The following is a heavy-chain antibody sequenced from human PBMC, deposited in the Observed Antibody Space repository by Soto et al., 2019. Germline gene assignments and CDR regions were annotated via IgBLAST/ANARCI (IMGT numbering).Heavy chain of an antibody. D-gene: IGHD3-10*01. CDR1: GFTFTSHN. V-gene: IGHV3-21*02. CDR3: ARELSTIIRAYN. CDR2: ISPYDHSF. Sequence: EVQLVESGGGLVKPGGSLRLSCAASGFTFTSHNIYWFRQAPGKVLEWVSSISPYDHSFYYADSVKGRFTVSKDNAKSSVFLQMDSLRAEDTAIYYCARELSTIIRAYNWGQGTLVTVSS. J-gene: IGHJ4*02.